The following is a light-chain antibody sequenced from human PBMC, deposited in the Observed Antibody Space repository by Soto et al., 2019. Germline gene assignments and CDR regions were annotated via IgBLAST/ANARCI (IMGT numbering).Light chain of an antibody. V-gene: IGKV3-20*01. J-gene: IGKJ1*01. CDR1: QSVSSSD. Sequence: EIVLTQSPGTLSLSPGERATLSCRASQSVSSSDLAWYQQKLGQAPRLLIYGASSRATGIPDRFRGSGSGTDFTLTISRLEPGDFAVYYCQQYGRSPWTFGQGTKVEIK. CDR2: GAS. CDR3: QQYGRSPWT.